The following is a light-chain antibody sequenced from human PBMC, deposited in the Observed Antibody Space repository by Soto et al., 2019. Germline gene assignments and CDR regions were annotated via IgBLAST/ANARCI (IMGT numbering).Light chain of an antibody. CDR2: GAS. Sequence: EIVLTQSPGTLSLSPGERATLSCRASQSVSSSYLAWYQQKPGQAPRLLIYGASSRATGIPDRFSGSGSGTDFTLTISRLEPEDFAVYYYQQYGSSRTFGQGTRWIS. CDR1: QSVSSSY. CDR3: QQYGSSRT. J-gene: IGKJ1*01. V-gene: IGKV3-20*01.